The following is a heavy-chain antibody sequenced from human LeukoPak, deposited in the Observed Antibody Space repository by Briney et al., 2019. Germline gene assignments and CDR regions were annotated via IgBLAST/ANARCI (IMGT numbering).Heavy chain of an antibody. CDR2: INHSGST. Sequence: SETLSLTCAVYGGSFSGYYWSWIRQPPGKGLEWIGEINHSGSTNYNPSLKSRVTISVDTSKNQFSLKLSSVTAADTAVYYCARVRGYYFDYWGQRTLVTVSS. CDR1: GGSFSGYY. CDR3: ARVRGYYFDY. J-gene: IGHJ4*02. V-gene: IGHV4-34*01.